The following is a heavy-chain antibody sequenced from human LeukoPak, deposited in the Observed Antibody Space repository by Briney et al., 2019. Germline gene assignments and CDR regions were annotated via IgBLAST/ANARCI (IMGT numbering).Heavy chain of an antibody. Sequence: GGSLRLSCAASGYTVPDYAMTWVRPAPGKGLEWVSSISASGVMTYYADSVKGRFTVSRDNSKSTLSLQMNSLRADDTAIYYCAKVFGDYPHDGFDLWGQGTMVTVSS. D-gene: IGHD4-17*01. CDR3: AKVFGDYPHDGFDL. CDR1: GYTVPDYA. V-gene: IGHV3-23*01. CDR2: ISASGVMT. J-gene: IGHJ3*01.